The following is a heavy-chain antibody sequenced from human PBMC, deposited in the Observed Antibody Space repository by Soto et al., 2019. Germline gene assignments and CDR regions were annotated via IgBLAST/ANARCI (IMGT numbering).Heavy chain of an antibody. CDR3: TGQIASGH. D-gene: IGHD2-8*02. Sequence: QVQLVESGGGVVQPGRSLKLSCAASGFTFSNSGMHWVRQAPGKWLEWVAVISFDDITQFNADSVKGQFGISRDNSKNTLYLDMNSLRADDAAVYYCTGQIASGHWGQGTLVTISS. J-gene: IGHJ4*02. CDR2: ISFDDITQ. CDR1: GFTFSNSG. V-gene: IGHV3-30*03.